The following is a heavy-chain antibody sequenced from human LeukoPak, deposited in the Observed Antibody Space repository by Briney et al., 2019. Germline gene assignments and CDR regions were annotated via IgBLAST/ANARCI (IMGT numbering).Heavy chain of an antibody. CDR1: GFTFSSYW. CDR2: INQDGSEK. J-gene: IGHJ5*02. Sequence: PGGSLRPSCAASGFTFSSYWMNWVRQAPGKGLEWVANINQDGSEKHYVDSVKGRFTISRDNAKNSLYLQMNSLRAEDTAVYYCARGGFRFFAHWGQGTLVTVSS. D-gene: IGHD3-16*02. CDR3: ARGGFRFFAH. V-gene: IGHV3-7*04.